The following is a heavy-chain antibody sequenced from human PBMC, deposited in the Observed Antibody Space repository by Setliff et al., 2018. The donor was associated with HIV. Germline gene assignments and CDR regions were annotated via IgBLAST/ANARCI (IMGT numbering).Heavy chain of an antibody. J-gene: IGHJ4*02. Sequence: PGGSLRLSCAASGFTLSNTYMAWVRQAPVEGLEWVANIKQDVSEQFYVDSVKGRFTISRDNAKNSLYLQMNSLRAEDTAVYFCARGRGESRTNYFDYWGQGTLVTVSS. CDR3: ARGRGESRTNYFDY. CDR2: IKQDVSEQ. CDR1: GFTLSNTY. V-gene: IGHV3-7*03.